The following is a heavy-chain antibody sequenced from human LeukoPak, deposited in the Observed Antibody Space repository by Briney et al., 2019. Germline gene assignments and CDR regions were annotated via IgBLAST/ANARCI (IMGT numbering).Heavy chain of an antibody. CDR2: INHSGST. V-gene: IGHV4-34*01. CDR1: GGSFSGYY. CDR3: ARGYSSSWYNR. J-gene: IGHJ5*02. Sequence: PSETLSLTCAVYGGSFSGYYWSWIRQPPGKELEWIGEINHSGSTNYNPSLKSRVTISVDTSKNQFSLKLSSVTAADTAVYYCARGYSSSWYNRWGQGTLVTVSS. D-gene: IGHD6-13*01.